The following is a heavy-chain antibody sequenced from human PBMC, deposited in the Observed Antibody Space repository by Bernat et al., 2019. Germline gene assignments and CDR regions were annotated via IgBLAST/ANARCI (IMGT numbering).Heavy chain of an antibody. CDR2: ISGSGGST. Sequence: EVQLLESGGGLVQPGGSLRLSCAASGFTFSSYAMSWVRQAPGKGLEWVSAISGSGGSTYYADSVKGRFTISRDNSKNTLYLQMNSLRAEDTAVYYCAKVIRTITRVRGVIMVSYYGMDVWGQGTTVTVSS. CDR1: GFTFSSYA. J-gene: IGHJ6*02. D-gene: IGHD3-10*01. V-gene: IGHV3-23*01. CDR3: AKVIRTITRVRGVIMVSYYGMDV.